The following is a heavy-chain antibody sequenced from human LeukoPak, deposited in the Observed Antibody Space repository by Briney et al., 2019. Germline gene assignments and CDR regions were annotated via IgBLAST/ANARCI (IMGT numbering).Heavy chain of an antibody. J-gene: IGHJ4*02. Sequence: PSETLSLTCTVSGGSISSYYWSWIRQPPGKGLEWIGYIYYSGSTNYNPSPKSRVTISVDTSKNQSSLKLSSVTAADTAVYYCARDGLTIFGVVTLAYLSFDYWGQGTLVTVSS. D-gene: IGHD3-3*01. V-gene: IGHV4-59*01. CDR2: IYYSGST. CDR3: ARDGLTIFGVVTLAYLSFDY. CDR1: GGSISSYY.